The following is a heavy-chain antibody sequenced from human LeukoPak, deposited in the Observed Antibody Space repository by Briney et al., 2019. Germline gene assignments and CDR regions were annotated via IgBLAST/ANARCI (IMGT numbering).Heavy chain of an antibody. Sequence: PGGSLRLSCAVSGFTFSSYDMHWVRQATGKGLEWVSAIGTAGDTYYPGSVKGRFTISRENAKNSLYLQMNSLRAGDTAVYYCARRRGGLGAFDIWGQGTMVAVSS. CDR2: IGTAGDT. J-gene: IGHJ3*02. V-gene: IGHV3-13*01. D-gene: IGHD3/OR15-3a*01. CDR3: ARRRGGLGAFDI. CDR1: GFTFSSYD.